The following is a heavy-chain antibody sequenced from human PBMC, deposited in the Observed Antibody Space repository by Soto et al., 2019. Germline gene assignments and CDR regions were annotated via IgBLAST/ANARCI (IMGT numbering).Heavy chain of an antibody. CDR2: INHRGSA. Sequence: PETLSLTCAVSGASVSSTYWWSWVRQPPGKGPEWIGEINHRGSANYNPSLKSRVTISVDISKSQFSLRLTSVTAADTAVYYCARYNAASGTYYFDFWGQGALVTVSS. CDR1: GASVSSTYW. V-gene: IGHV4-4*03. CDR3: ARYNAASGTYYFDF. J-gene: IGHJ4*02. D-gene: IGHD6-13*01.